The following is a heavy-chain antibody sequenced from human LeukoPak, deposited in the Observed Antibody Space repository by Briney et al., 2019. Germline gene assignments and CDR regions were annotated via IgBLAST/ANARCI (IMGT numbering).Heavy chain of an antibody. J-gene: IGHJ5*02. CDR2: IYYSGST. V-gene: IGHV4-59*01. CDR3: ARSGVITGWFDP. D-gene: IGHD1-20*01. Sequence: SETLSLTCTVSGGSIRSYYWSWIRQPPGKGLEWIAYIYYSGSTNYNPSLKSRVTISVDTSKNQFSLKLSSVTAADTAVYYCARSGVITGWFDPWGQGSLVTVSS. CDR1: GGSIRSYY.